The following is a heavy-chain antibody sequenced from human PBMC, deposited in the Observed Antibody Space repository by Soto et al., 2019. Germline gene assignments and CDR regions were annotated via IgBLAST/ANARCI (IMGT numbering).Heavy chain of an antibody. V-gene: IGHV3-21*01. CDR1: GFTFSSYS. J-gene: IGHJ4*02. CDR3: ARLGGDSSGYHY. CDR2: ISSSSSYI. Sequence: GGSLSLSCAASGFTFSSYSMNWVRQAPGKGLEWVSSISSSSSYIYYADSVKGRFTISRDNAKNSLYLQMNSLRAEDTAVYYCARLGGDSSGYHYWGQGTLVTVSS. D-gene: IGHD3-22*01.